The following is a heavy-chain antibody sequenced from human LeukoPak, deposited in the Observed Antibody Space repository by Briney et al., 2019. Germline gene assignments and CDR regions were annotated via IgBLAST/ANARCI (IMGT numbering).Heavy chain of an antibody. J-gene: IGHJ5*02. CDR3: ARVRQGYFDWLSLNWFDP. Sequence: SETLSLTCTVSGGSISSYYWSWIRQPPGKGLEWIGYIYYSGSTNYNPSLKSRVTISVDTSKNQFSLKLSSVTAADTAVYYCARVRQGYFDWLSLNWFDPWGQGTLVTVYS. D-gene: IGHD3-9*01. V-gene: IGHV4-59*01. CDR1: GGSISSYY. CDR2: IYYSGST.